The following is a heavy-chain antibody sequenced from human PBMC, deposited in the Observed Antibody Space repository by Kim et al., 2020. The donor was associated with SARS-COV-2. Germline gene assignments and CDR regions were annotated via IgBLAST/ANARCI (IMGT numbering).Heavy chain of an antibody. Sequence: ASVKVSCKASGSTFTSSGISWVRQAPGQGLEWMGWISAYNGNTNYAQKLQGSVTMTTDTSTSTAYMELRSLRSDDTAVYYCARGFSAERNWFGELLVGYSWFFPWGQGTLVTVSS. V-gene: IGHV1-18*01. CDR1: GSTFTSSG. CDR3: ARGFSAERNWFGELLVGYSWFFP. J-gene: IGHJ5*02. D-gene: IGHD3-10*01. CDR2: ISAYNGNT.